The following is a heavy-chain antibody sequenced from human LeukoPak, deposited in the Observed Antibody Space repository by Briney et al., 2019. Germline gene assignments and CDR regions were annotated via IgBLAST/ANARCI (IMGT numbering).Heavy chain of an antibody. CDR1: GGSFSGYY. Sequence: PSETLSLTCAVHGGSFSGYYWSWIRQPPGKGLEWIGEINHSGSTNYNPSLKSRVTISVDTSKNQFSLKLSSVTAADTAVYYCARGSGITGTGRRPTLWYFDLWGRGTLVTVSS. CDR3: ARGSGITGTGRRPTLWYFDL. J-gene: IGHJ2*01. V-gene: IGHV4-34*01. CDR2: INHSGST. D-gene: IGHD1-20*01.